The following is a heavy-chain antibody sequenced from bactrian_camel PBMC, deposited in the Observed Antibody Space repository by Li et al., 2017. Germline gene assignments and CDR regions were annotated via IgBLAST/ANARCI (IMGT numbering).Heavy chain of an antibody. J-gene: IGHJ4*01. CDR2: ISGDGNIT. V-gene: IGHV3S1*01. D-gene: IGHD6*01. Sequence: HVQLVESGGGSVQAGGSLRLSCAASGFTFSSYYIYLVRQDAGKGPEWVSTISGDGNITYYADAVKGRFTISRDNAKTTMYLQMNSLKSGDTALYYCAKAYGGSWYDLYFRYWGQGTQVTVS. CDR3: AKAYGGSWYDLYFRY. CDR1: GFTFSSYY.